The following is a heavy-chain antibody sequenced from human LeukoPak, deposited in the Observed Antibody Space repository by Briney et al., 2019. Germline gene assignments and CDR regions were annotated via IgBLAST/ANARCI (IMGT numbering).Heavy chain of an antibody. J-gene: IGHJ4*02. CDR2: ISYDGSNK. Sequence: AGGSLRLSCAASGFTFGTYAMAWVRQAPGKGLEWVAVISYDGSNKYYADSVKGRFTISRDNSKNTLYLQMNSLRAEDTAVYYCALTWDCSSTSCYASFDYWGQGTLVTVSS. CDR1: GFTFGTYA. CDR3: ALTWDCSSTSCYASFDY. D-gene: IGHD2-2*01. V-gene: IGHV3-30*04.